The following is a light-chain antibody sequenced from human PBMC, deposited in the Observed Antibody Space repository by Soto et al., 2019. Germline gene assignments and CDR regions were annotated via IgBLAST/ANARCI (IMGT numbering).Light chain of an antibody. CDR1: SSDVGGYNY. V-gene: IGLV2-14*01. J-gene: IGLJ2*01. CDR2: DVT. Sequence: QSALTQPASVSGSPGQSITISCTGTSSDVGGYNYVCWYQQHPGKAPKLMIYDVTNRPSGVSSRFSGSKSDNTASLSIFGLQAEDEADYYCSSYTSSGTVLFGGGTKLTVL. CDR3: SSYTSSGTVL.